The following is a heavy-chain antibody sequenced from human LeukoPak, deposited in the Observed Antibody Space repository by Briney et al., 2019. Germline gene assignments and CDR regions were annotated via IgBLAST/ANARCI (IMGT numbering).Heavy chain of an antibody. CDR3: ARDPVTMVRGSRGGNDGNYYYMDA. CDR2: IYYSGST. CDR1: GGSISSYY. Sequence: PSETLSLTCTVSGGSISSYYWSWIRQPPGKGLEWIGYIYYSGSTNYNPSLKSRVTISVDTSKNQFSLKLSSVPAADTAVYYCARDPVTMVRGSRGGNDGNYYYMDARGKGPTVTISS. J-gene: IGHJ6*03. V-gene: IGHV4-59*01. D-gene: IGHD3-10*01.